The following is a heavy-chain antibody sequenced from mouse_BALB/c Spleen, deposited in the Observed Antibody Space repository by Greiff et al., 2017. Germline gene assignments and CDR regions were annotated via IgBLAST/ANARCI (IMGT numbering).Heavy chain of an antibody. J-gene: IGHJ3*01. CDR3: ARDQFTAWFAY. CDR1: GFSLTSYG. D-gene: IGHD1-1*01. V-gene: IGHV2-9*02. CDR2: IWAGGST. Sequence: VKFVESGPGLVAPSQSLSITCTVSGFSLTSYGVHWVRQPPGKGLEWLGVIWAGGSTNYNSALMSRLSISKDNSKSQVFLKMNSLQTDDTAMYYCARDQFTAWFAYWGQGTLVTVSA.